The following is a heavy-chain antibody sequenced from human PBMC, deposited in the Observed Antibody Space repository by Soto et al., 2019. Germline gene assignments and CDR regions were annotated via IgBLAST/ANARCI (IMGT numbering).Heavy chain of an antibody. D-gene: IGHD6-19*01. Sequence: QMQLQESGPGLVKPSETLSLNCSVSGGSISRYYWNWIRQPPGKGLEWIGYISHRGSTNYNPSLKSRVTISVDTSNNQFSLKLSSVTAADTAVYYCARDPAVAGTEYLDYWGQGTLVTVSS. J-gene: IGHJ4*02. CDR3: ARDPAVAGTEYLDY. CDR2: ISHRGST. V-gene: IGHV4-59*01. CDR1: GGSISRYY.